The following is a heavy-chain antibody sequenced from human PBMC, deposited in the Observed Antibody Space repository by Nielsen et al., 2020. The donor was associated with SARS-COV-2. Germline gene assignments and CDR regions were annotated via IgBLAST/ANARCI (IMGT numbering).Heavy chain of an antibody. CDR2: ISGSGDRT. J-gene: IGHJ4*02. CDR1: GFTFSTAA. Sequence: ETLSLTCRASGFTFSTAAMSWVRQTSGKGLEWVSSISGSGDRTDYADSVKGRVIISRDNSKDTLHLQMNSLRAEDTALYFCAKDFHGSVADFFGNWGQGTLVTVSS. V-gene: IGHV3-23*01. CDR3: AKDFHGSVADFFGN. D-gene: IGHD2-2*03.